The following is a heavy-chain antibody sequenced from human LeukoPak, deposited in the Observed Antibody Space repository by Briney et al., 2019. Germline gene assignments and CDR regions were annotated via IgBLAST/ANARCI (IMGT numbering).Heavy chain of an antibody. D-gene: IGHD6-13*01. CDR2: ISAYNGNT. J-gene: IGHJ3*02. CDR3: ARVRLGQQLVEGGAFDI. CDR1: GYTFTSYG. Sequence: ASVKVSCKASGYTFTSYGISWVRQAPGQGLEWMGWISAYNGNTNYAQKLQGRVTMTTDTSTSTAYMELRSLRSDDTAVYYCARVRLGQQLVEGGAFDIWGQGTMVTVSS. V-gene: IGHV1-18*01.